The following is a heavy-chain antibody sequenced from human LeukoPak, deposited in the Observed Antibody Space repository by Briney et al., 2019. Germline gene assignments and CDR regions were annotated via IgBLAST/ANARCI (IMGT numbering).Heavy chain of an antibody. CDR3: AKGTTVTTDYFDY. CDR2: ISGSGGST. D-gene: IGHD4-17*01. J-gene: IGHJ4*02. CDR1: GFTFSSYA. V-gene: IGHV3-23*01. Sequence: GGSLRLSCAASGFTFSSYAMSWVRQAPGKGLEWVSAISGSGGSTYYADSVKGRFTISRDNSKNTLCLQMNSLRAEDTAVYYCAKGTTVTTDYFDYWGQGTLVTVSS.